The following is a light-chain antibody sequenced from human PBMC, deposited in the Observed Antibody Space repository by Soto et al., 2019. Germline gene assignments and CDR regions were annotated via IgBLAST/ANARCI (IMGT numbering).Light chain of an antibody. Sequence: SVLTQPPSASGSSGQSVTISCTGTSSDIGGYNFVSWYQQHPGKAPKLMIDEVNKRPSGVPDRFSGSKSGNTASLTVSGLQAEDEADYYCSSYADTNNLVFGGGTKLTVL. CDR2: EVN. J-gene: IGLJ2*01. CDR1: SSDIGGYNF. V-gene: IGLV2-8*01. CDR3: SSYADTNNLV.